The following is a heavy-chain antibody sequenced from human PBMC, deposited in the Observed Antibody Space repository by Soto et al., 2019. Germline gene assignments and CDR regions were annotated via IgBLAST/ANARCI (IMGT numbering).Heavy chain of an antibody. D-gene: IGHD6-19*01. J-gene: IGHJ6*02. CDR1: GYTFTSYG. CDR3: ARAGYSSGWIDYYYYYGMDV. V-gene: IGHV1-18*04. CDR2: ISAYNGNT. Sequence: SVKVSFKAAGYTFTSYGISWVRQAPGQGLEWMGWISAYNGNTNYAQKLQGRVTMTTDTSTSTAYMELRSLRSDDTAVYYCARAGYSSGWIDYYYYYGMDVWGQGTTVTVSS.